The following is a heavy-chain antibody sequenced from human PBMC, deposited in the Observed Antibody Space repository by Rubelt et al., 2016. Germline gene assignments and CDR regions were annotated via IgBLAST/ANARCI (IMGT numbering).Heavy chain of an antibody. V-gene: IGHV4-39*07. J-gene: IGHJ4*02. Sequence: QLQLQESGPGLVKPSETLSLTCTVSGGSISSSSYYWGWIRQPPGKGLEWIGSIYYSGSTYYNPSLRSRVTISVDTSKNQFSLKLSSVTAADTAVYYCARGGVATIKDPFDYWGQGTLVTVSS. CDR1: GGSISSSSYY. CDR3: ARGGVATIKDPFDY. D-gene: IGHD5-12*01. CDR2: IYYSGST.